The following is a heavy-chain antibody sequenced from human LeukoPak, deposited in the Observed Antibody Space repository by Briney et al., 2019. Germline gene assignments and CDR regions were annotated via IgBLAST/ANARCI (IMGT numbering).Heavy chain of an antibody. V-gene: IGHV3-30*02. D-gene: IGHD2-2*01. CDR3: AKIVPAAPPAEGFVY. Sequence: SGGSLRLSCAASRFTFSSYGMHWVRQAPGKGLEWVAFIRYDGSNKYYADSVKGRFTISRDNSKNTLYLQMNSLRAEDTAVYYCAKIVPAAPPAEGFVYWGQGTLVTVSS. J-gene: IGHJ4*02. CDR1: RFTFSSYG. CDR2: IRYDGSNK.